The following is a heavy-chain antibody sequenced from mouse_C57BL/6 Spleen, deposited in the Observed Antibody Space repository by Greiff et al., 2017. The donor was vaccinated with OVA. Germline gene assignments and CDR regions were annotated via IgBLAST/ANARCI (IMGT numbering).Heavy chain of an antibody. CDR3: ARRDYGYWYFDV. D-gene: IGHD1-1*01. CDR2: ISSGSSTI. J-gene: IGHJ1*03. V-gene: IGHV5-17*01. CDR1: GFTFSDYG. Sequence: VHLVESGGGLVKPGGSLKLSCVASGFTFSDYGMHWVRQAPEKGLEWVAYISSGSSTIYYADTVKGRFTISRDNAKNTLFLQMTSLRSEDTAMYYCARRDYGYWYFDVWGTGTTVTVSS.